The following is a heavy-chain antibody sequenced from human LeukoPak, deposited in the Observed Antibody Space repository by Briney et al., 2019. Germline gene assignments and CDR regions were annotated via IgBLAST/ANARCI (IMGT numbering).Heavy chain of an antibody. CDR1: GGSISSSSYY. Sequence: WETLSLTCTVSGGSISSSSYYWGWIRQPPGKGLEWIGSIYYSGSTYYNPSLKSRVTISVDTSKNQFSLKLSSVTAADTAVYYCARQQSAGAFDYWGQGTLVTVSS. J-gene: IGHJ4*02. CDR3: ARQQSAGAFDY. V-gene: IGHV4-39*01. CDR2: IYYSGST. D-gene: IGHD3-10*01.